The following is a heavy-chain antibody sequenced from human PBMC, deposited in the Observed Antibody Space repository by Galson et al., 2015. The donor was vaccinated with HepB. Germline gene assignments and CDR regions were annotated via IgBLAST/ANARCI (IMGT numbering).Heavy chain of an antibody. V-gene: IGHV4-31*03. Sequence: TLSLTCTVSGGSISSGGYYWSWIRQHPGKGLEWIGYIYYSGSTYYNPSLKSRVTISVDTSKNQFSLKLSSVTAADTAVYYCARDSPNYGMDVWGQGTTVTVSS. CDR3: ARDSPNYGMDV. CDR2: IYYSGST. CDR1: GGSISSGGYY. J-gene: IGHJ6*02.